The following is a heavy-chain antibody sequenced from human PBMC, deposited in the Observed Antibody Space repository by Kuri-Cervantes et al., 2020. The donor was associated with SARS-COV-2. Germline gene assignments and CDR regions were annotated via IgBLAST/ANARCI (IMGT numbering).Heavy chain of an antibody. D-gene: IGHD6-6*01. J-gene: IGHJ3*02. CDR3: ATPARPGAFDAFDI. CDR1: GGSISSSSYY. V-gene: IGHV4-39*01. Sequence: GSLRLSCTVSGGSISSSSYYWGWIRQPPGKGLEWIGSIYYSGSTYYNPSLKSRVTIPVDTSKNQFSLKLSSVTAADTAVYYCATPARPGAFDAFDIWGQGTMVTVSS. CDR2: IYYSGST.